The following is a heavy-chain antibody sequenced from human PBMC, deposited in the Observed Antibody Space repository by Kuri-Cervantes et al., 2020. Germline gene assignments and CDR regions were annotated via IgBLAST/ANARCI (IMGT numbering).Heavy chain of an antibody. Sequence: GGSLRLSCAASGFTFSSYSMNWVRQAPGKGLEWVSSISSSSSYIYYADSVKGRFTISRDNAKNSLYLQMNSLRAEDTAVYYCARERDEFWSGYYTWAEDYYYYGMDVWGQGTTVTVSS. CDR2: ISSSSSYI. D-gene: IGHD3-3*01. V-gene: IGHV3-21*01. CDR3: ARERDEFWSGYYTWAEDYYYYGMDV. J-gene: IGHJ6*02. CDR1: GFTFSSYS.